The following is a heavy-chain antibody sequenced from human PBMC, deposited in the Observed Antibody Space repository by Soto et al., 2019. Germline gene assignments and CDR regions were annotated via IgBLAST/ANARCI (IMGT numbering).Heavy chain of an antibody. J-gene: IGHJ4*02. CDR2: ISGGGGST. Sequence: GGSLRLSCAASGFTFSSYAMSWVRQAPGKGLEWVSAISGGGGSTYYADSVKGRFTISRDNSKNTLYLQMNSLRAEDTAVHYCAKDGRRWDLPADYWGQGALVTVSS. D-gene: IGHD1-26*01. V-gene: IGHV3-23*01. CDR3: AKDGRRWDLPADY. CDR1: GFTFSSYA.